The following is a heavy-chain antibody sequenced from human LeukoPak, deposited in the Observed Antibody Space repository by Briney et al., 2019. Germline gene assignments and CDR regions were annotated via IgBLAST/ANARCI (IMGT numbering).Heavy chain of an antibody. V-gene: IGHV4-39*02. CDR1: GGSISSTSYF. CDR3: ARESYYYGSGNYYYYMDV. J-gene: IGHJ6*03. CDR2: IYYSGST. Sequence: PSETLSLTCTVSGGSISSTSYFWGWIRQPPGKGLEWIGSIYYSGSTYYNPSLKSRVTISVDTSKNQFSLKLSSVTAADTAVYYCARESYYYGSGNYYYYMDVWGKGTTVTISS. D-gene: IGHD3-10*01.